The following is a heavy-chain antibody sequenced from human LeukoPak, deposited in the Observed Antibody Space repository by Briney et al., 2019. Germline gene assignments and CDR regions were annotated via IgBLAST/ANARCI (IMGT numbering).Heavy chain of an antibody. CDR1: GFTFSGSA. J-gene: IGHJ3*02. CDR2: IRSTANGYAT. D-gene: IGHD4-17*01. V-gene: IGHV3-73*01. Sequence: GGSLRLSCAASGFTFSGSALHWVRQASGKGLEWVGRIRSTANGYATAYAASVKGRFTISRDDSKNTLYLQMNSLKTEDTAVYYCNTDSTVTTEGYVFDIWGQGTMVTVSS. CDR3: NTDSTVTTEGYVFDI.